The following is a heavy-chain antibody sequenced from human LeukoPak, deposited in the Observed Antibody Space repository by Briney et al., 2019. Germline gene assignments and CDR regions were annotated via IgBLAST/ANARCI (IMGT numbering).Heavy chain of an antibody. Sequence: GESLRLSCAASGFTFSSYAMSWVRQAPGKGLEWVSAISGSGGSTYYADSVKGRFTISRDNSKNTLYLQMNSLRAEDTAVYYCAREGYCSTTSCAYGMDVWGQGTTVTVSS. CDR2: ISGSGGST. V-gene: IGHV3-23*01. CDR3: AREGYCSTTSCAYGMDV. J-gene: IGHJ6*02. CDR1: GFTFSSYA. D-gene: IGHD2-2*01.